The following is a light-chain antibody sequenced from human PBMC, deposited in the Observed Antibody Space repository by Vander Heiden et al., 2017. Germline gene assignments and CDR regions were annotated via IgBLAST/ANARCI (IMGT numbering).Light chain of an antibody. CDR2: DVT. Sequence: QSALTQPRPVAGSPGQSVTSSCSGTSSDVGAYDYVSWYQQHPGKAPKLLIYDVTKWPSGVPDRFSGSKSGNTATLTISGLLTEDEADYYCCSYAGSYTWVFGGGTKVTVL. J-gene: IGLJ3*02. CDR1: SSDVGAYDY. CDR3: CSYAGSYTWV. V-gene: IGLV2-11*01.